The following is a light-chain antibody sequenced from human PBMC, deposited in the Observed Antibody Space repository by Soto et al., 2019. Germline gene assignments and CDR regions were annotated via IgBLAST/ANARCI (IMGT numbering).Light chain of an antibody. Sequence: EIVMTQSPATLSVSPGERATLSCRASQSVSSNLAWYQQKPGQAPRLVIYDASTRATGIPARFSGSGSGTEFTLTISSLQSEDFAVYYCQQYNNWPLFGGGTKVEIK. CDR3: QQYNNWPL. V-gene: IGKV3-15*01. CDR1: QSVSSN. CDR2: DAS. J-gene: IGKJ4*01.